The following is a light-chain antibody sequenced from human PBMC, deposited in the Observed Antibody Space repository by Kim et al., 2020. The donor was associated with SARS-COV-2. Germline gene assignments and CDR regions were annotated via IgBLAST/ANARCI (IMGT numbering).Light chain of an antibody. CDR1: QGVSNY. J-gene: IGKJ5*01. CDR3: QQRGS. CDR2: EAS. Sequence: GTLFLSPGDRSTLSCRASQGVSNYFAWYQQKPGQAPRLLIYEASKRAAGIPARFSGSGSGTDFTLTISRLEPGDSAVYFCQQRGSFGQGTRLEIK. V-gene: IGKV3-11*01.